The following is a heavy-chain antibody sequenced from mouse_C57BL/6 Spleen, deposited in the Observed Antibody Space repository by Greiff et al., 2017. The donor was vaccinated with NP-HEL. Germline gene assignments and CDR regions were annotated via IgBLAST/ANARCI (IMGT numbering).Heavy chain of an antibody. CDR3: AREGLTGTWFAY. V-gene: IGHV5-4*01. D-gene: IGHD4-1*01. J-gene: IGHJ3*01. Sequence: EVQRVESGGGLVKPGGSLKLSCAASGFTFSSYAMSWVRQTPEKRLEWVATISDGGSYTYYPDNVKGRFTISRDNAKNNLYLQMSHLKSEDTAMYYCAREGLTGTWFAYWGQGTLVTVSA. CDR1: GFTFSSYA. CDR2: ISDGGSYT.